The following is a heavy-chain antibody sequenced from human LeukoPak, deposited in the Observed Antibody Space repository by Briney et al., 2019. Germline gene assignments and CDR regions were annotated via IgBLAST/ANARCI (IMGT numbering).Heavy chain of an antibody. CDR2: ISGSGGST. CDR1: GFTFSSYA. D-gene: IGHD3-22*01. V-gene: IGHV3-23*01. Sequence: GGSLRLSCAASGFTFSSYAMSWVRQAPGKGLEWVSAISGSGGSTYYADSVKGRFTISRDNSKNTLYLQMNSLRAEDTAVYYCAKGMIGPLNYYDSSGYYYLPPHAIRYFDYWGQGTLVTVSS. J-gene: IGHJ4*02. CDR3: AKGMIGPLNYYDSSGYYYLPPHAIRYFDY.